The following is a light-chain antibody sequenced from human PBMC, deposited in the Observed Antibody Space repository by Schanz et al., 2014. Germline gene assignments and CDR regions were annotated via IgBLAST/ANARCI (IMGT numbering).Light chain of an antibody. CDR3: QQRSNWPPWT. CDR1: QSVSGSY. J-gene: IGKJ1*01. CDR2: GAS. V-gene: IGKV3D-20*02. Sequence: DIVLTQSPGTLSLSPGERATLSCRASQSVSGSYLAWHQQKPGQAPRLLIFGASNRAAGIPDRFSGSGSGTDFTLSISRLEPEDFAVYYCQQRSNWPPWTFGQGTKVEIK.